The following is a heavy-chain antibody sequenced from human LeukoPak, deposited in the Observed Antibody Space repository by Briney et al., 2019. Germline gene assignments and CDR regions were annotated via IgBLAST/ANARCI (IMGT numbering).Heavy chain of an antibody. V-gene: IGHV4-59*01. CDR3: ARDYYYDSSGLYAFDI. CDR1: GGSISNYY. J-gene: IGHJ3*02. Sequence: SETLSLTCTVSGGSISNYYWNWIRQPPGKGLELIGYIYYSGTTNYNPSLKSRVSMSVDTSKNQFSLKLSSVTAADTAVYYCARDYYYDSSGLYAFDIWGQGTMVTVSS. D-gene: IGHD3-22*01. CDR2: IYYSGTT.